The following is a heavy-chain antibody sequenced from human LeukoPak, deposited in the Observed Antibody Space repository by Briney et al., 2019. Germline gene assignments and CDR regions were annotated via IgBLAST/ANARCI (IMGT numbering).Heavy chain of an antibody. Sequence: GGSLRLSCAASGFTFSSYWMHWVRQAPGKGLVRVSRINSDGSSTSYADSVKGRFTISRDNAKNTLYLQMNSLRAEDTAVYYCARDFPYSSSPLDYWGQGTLVTVPS. CDR1: GFTFSSYW. CDR3: ARDFPYSSSPLDY. J-gene: IGHJ4*02. CDR2: INSDGSST. D-gene: IGHD6-6*01. V-gene: IGHV3-74*01.